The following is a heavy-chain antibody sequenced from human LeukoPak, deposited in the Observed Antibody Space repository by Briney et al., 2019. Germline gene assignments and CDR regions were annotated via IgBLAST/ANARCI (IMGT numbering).Heavy chain of an antibody. Sequence: GGSLRLSCAASGFTFSSYSMNWVRQAPGKGLEWVSSISSSSSYIYYADSVKGRFTISRDNAKNSLYLQMNSLRAEDTAVYYCARESWPVPFDPWGQGTLVTVSS. V-gene: IGHV3-21*01. D-gene: IGHD6-13*01. CDR3: ARESWPVPFDP. CDR1: GFTFSSYS. CDR2: ISSSSSYI. J-gene: IGHJ5*02.